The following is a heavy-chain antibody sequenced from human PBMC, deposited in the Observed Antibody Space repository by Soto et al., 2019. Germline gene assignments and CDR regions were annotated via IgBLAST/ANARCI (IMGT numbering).Heavy chain of an antibody. D-gene: IGHD3-22*01. CDR1: GYNLASFW. CDR3: GRHGSGYYPYFDY. Sequence: PGESLKISCKESGYNLASFWISWVRQMPGKGLEGVGRIDPSDSYTSYSPSFQGHVTISADKSISTPYLQWSSLKASDTAIYYWGRHGSGYYPYFDYCGQGTLVTVSS. CDR2: IDPSDSYT. V-gene: IGHV5-10-1*01. J-gene: IGHJ4*02.